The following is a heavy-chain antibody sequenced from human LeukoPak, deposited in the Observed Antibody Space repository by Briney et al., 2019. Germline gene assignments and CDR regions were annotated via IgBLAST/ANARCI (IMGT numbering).Heavy chain of an antibody. CDR3: ARDVSDENGSSSRIHLDS. V-gene: IGHV3-7*01. Sequence: PGGSLRLSCAASGFTFSNYWMTWVRQAPGKGLEWVANTKQDGSEKYYVDSVKGRFTISRDNAKNSLFLQMNSLRAEDTAVYYCARDVSDENGSSSRIHLDSWGQGTLVSVSS. CDR1: GFTFSNYW. J-gene: IGHJ4*02. D-gene: IGHD6-6*01. CDR2: TKQDGSEK.